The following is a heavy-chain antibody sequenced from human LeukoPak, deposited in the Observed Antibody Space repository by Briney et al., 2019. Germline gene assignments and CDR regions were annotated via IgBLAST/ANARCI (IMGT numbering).Heavy chain of an antibody. CDR2: IKQDGSEK. CDR3: ARERYFDWSESSDY. J-gene: IGHJ4*02. D-gene: IGHD3-9*01. Sequence: PGGSLRLSCAASGFTFSSYWMSWVRQAPGKGLEGVANIKQDGSEKYYVDSVKGRFPIPRDNEKNSLYLQMNSLRAEDTAVYYCARERYFDWSESSDYWGQGTLVTVSS. V-gene: IGHV3-7*01. CDR1: GFTFSSYW.